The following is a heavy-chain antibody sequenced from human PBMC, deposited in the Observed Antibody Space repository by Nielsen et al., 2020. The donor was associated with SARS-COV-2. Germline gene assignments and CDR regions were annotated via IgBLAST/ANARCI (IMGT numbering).Heavy chain of an antibody. J-gene: IGHJ3*02. D-gene: IGHD3-9*01. CDR2: ISYDGSNK. CDR3: ARTSDRLRYFDSGNDFDI. Sequence: GGSLRLSCAASGFTFSSYAMHWVRQAPGKGLEWVAVISYDGSNKYYADSVKGRFTISRDNSKNTLYLQMNSLRAEDTAVYYCARTSDRLRYFDSGNDFDIWGQGTMVTVSS. V-gene: IGHV3-30-3*01. CDR1: GFTFSSYA.